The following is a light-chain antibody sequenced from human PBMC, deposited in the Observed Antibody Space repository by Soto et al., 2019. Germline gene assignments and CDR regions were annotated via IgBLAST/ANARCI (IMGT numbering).Light chain of an antibody. CDR3: QQSYTTPRT. CDR2: GAS. CDR1: LRISSD. V-gene: IGKV1-39*01. J-gene: IGKJ2*01. Sequence: DIQMTQSPSSLSASVVDRVTITCRASLRISSDLNWYQQKPGKAPKVLIFGASSLQSGVPSRFSGSGSGTEFTLTISSLQREDSATYYCQQSYTTPRTFGQGTKVDIK.